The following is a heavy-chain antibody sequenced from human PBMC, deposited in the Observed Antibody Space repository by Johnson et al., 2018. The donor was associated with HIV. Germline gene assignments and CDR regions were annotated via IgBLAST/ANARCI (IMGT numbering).Heavy chain of an antibody. CDR1: GFTVSSNY. J-gene: IGHJ3*02. V-gene: IGHV3-66*01. Sequence: VQLVESGGGVVQPGGSLRLSCAASGFTVSSNYMSWVRQAPGKGLEWVSVIYSGGSPYYADSVKGRFTISRDNSKNTLYLQMNSLRVEDTALYYCAKDGDDGDEADGTKGAFDIWGQGTMVTVSS. CDR2: IYSGGSP. D-gene: IGHD2-2*01. CDR3: AKDGDDGDEADGTKGAFDI.